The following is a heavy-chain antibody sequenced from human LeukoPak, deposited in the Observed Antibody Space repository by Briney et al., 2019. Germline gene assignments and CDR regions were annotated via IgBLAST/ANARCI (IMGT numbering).Heavy chain of an antibody. D-gene: IGHD3-22*01. V-gene: IGHV3-9*01. CDR2: ISWNSGSI. CDR1: GFTFDDYA. CDR3: AKVMTDSSGYYGGSCFDY. J-gene: IGHJ4*02. Sequence: PGRSLRLSCAASGFTFDDYAMHWVRQAPGKGLEWVSGISWNSGSIGYADSVKGRFTISRDNAKNSLYLQMNSLRAEDTALYYCAKVMTDSSGYYGGSCFDYWGQGTLVTVSS.